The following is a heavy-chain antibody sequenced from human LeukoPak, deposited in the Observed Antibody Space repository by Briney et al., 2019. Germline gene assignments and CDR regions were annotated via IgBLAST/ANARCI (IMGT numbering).Heavy chain of an antibody. V-gene: IGHV1-69*05. CDR2: IIPIFGTA. D-gene: IGHD4-17*01. J-gene: IGHJ4*02. Sequence: SVRVSCKASGGTFSSYAISWVRQAPGQGLEWMGRIIPIFGTANYAQKFQGRVTITTDESTSTAYMELSSLRSEDTAVYYCARSNTVTTTIDYWGQGTLVTVSS. CDR1: GGTFSSYA. CDR3: ARSNTVTTTIDY.